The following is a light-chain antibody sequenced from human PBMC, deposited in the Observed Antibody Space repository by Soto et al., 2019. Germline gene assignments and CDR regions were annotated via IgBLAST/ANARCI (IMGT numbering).Light chain of an antibody. CDR1: SSYVGAYNY. CDR3: CSYAGSSTYV. CDR2: EVS. V-gene: IGLV2-23*02. J-gene: IGLJ1*01. Sequence: QSVLTQPAAVSGSPGQSITISCTGSSSYVGAYNYVSWYQQHPGKVPKLLIYEVSDRPSGVSNRFSGSKSGNTASLTISGLQAEDEADYYCCSYAGSSTYVFGTGTKVNV.